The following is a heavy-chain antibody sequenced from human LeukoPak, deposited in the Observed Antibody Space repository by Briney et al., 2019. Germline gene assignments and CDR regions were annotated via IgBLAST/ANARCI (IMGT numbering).Heavy chain of an antibody. CDR3: ARKRSVAGTGPFDY. CDR2: IYHGGST. Sequence: SETLSLTCAVSGGSISTNSWWSWVRQPPGKGLEWIGEIYHGGSTNYNPSLKSRLTISVDKSKNQFSLNLSSVTAADTAIYYCARKRSVAGTGPFDYWGQATLVTVSS. V-gene: IGHV4-4*02. J-gene: IGHJ4*02. CDR1: GGSISTNSW. D-gene: IGHD6-19*01.